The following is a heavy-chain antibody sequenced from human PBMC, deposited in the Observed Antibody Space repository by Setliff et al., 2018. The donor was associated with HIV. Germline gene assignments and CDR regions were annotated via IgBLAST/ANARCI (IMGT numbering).Heavy chain of an antibody. CDR1: GYTFTSYG. D-gene: IGHD3-22*01. V-gene: IGHV1-18*04. CDR3: ARTYYYDSSGYYGYYYYYYMDV. J-gene: IGHJ6*03. Sequence: ASVKVSCKASGYTFTSYGISWVRQAPGQGLEWMGWISTHNGNTNYAQKVQGRVIMTTDTSTSTAYMELRSLRSDDTAVYYCARTYYYDSSGYYGYYYYYYMDVWGKGTTVTVS. CDR2: ISTHNGNT.